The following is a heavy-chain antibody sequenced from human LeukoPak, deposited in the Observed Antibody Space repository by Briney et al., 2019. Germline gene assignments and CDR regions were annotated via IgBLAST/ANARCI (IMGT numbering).Heavy chain of an antibody. Sequence: GGSLRLSCAASGFTFSSYGMHWVRQAPGKGLVWVARINPDGSTSSYADSVKGRLTISRDNAKNTLYLQMSSLRAEDTAVYYCAKDLIARVRGSPMDVWGQGTRVIVSS. J-gene: IGHJ6*02. D-gene: IGHD3-10*01. CDR3: AKDLIARVRGSPMDV. CDR1: GFTFSSYG. CDR2: INPDGSTS. V-gene: IGHV3-74*01.